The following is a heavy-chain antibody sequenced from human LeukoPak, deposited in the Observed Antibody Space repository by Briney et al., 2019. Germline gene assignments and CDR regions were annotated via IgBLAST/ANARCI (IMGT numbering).Heavy chain of an antibody. CDR1: GGSFSGYY. Sequence: PSETLSPTCAVYGGSFSGYYWSWIRQPPGKGLEWIGYIYYSGSTNYNPSLKSRVTISVDTSKNQFSLKLSSVTAADTAVYYCARGPVVPAAIGLIYGMDVWGQGTTVTVSS. D-gene: IGHD2-2*01. J-gene: IGHJ6*02. CDR3: ARGPVVPAAIGLIYGMDV. CDR2: IYYSGST. V-gene: IGHV4-59*01.